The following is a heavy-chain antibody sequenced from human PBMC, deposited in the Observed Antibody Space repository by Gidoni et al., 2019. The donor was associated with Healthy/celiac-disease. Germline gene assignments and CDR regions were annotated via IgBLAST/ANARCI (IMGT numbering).Heavy chain of an antibody. CDR2: ISYDGSNK. Sequence: QVQLVAPGGGVVQPGRCLRLSCAASGFTFSSYGMHWVRQAPGKGLEWVAVISYDGSNKYYADSVKGRFTISRDNSKNTLYLQMNSLRAEDTAVYYCAKDALPIAVAGSGEYYFDYWGQGTLVTVSS. CDR1: GFTFSSYG. CDR3: AKDALPIAVAGSGEYYFDY. J-gene: IGHJ4*02. D-gene: IGHD6-19*01. V-gene: IGHV3-30*18.